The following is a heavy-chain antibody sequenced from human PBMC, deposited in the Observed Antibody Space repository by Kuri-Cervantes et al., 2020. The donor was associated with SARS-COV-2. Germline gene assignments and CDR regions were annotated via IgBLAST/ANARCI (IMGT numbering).Heavy chain of an antibody. D-gene: IGHD6-6*01. CDR2: ISYDGSNK. J-gene: IGHJ6*03. CDR3: ARGETSSSEYYYYYMDV. CDR1: GFTFDDYA. Sequence: GGSLRLSCAASGFTFDDYAMHWVRQAPGKGLEWVAVISYDGSNKYYADSVKGRFTISRDNSKNTLYLQMNSLRAEDTAVYYCARGETSSSEYYYYYMDVWGKGTTVTVSS. V-gene: IGHV3-30-3*01.